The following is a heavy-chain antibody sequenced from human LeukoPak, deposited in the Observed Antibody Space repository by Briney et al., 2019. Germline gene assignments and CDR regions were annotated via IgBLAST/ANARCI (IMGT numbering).Heavy chain of an antibody. CDR2: ISFDGGER. CDR3: AKVMEPRQLVMYYSDY. D-gene: IGHD6-13*01. J-gene: IGHJ4*02. V-gene: IGHV3-30*18. CDR1: GFTFNDYG. Sequence: GGSLRLSCAASGFTFNDYGMHWVRQAPGKGLEWVALISFDGGERYYADSVKGRFSISRDNSKNTLYLQMNSLRPEDTAVYYCAKVMEPRQLVMYYSDYWGQGTLVTVSS.